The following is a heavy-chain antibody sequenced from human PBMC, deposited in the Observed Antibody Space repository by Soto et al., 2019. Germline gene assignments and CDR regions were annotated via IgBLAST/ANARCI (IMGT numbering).Heavy chain of an antibody. Sequence: GSSVKVSFKASGYTFTSYGISWVRQAPGQGLEWMGWISAYNGNTNYAQKLQGRVTMTTDTSTSTAYMELRSLRSDDTAVYYCARYNPKGITVTSLFSVDYGMDVWGQGTTVTVSS. CDR2: ISAYNGNT. J-gene: IGHJ6*02. CDR3: ARYNPKGITVTSLFSVDYGMDV. V-gene: IGHV1-18*04. CDR1: GYTFTSYG. D-gene: IGHD4-4*01.